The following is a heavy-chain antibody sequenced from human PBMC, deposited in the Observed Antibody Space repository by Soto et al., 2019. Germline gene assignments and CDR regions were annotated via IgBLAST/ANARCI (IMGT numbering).Heavy chain of an antibody. CDR2: IWYDGSNK. D-gene: IGHD3-22*01. CDR1: GFTFSSYG. Sequence: GGSLRLSCAASGFTFSSYGMQWVHQAPGKGLEWVAVIWYDGSNKYYAESVKGRFTISRDNSKNTLYLQMNSLRAEDTAVYYCARDIGYDSSGYYGYWDQGTLVTVSS. J-gene: IGHJ4*02. CDR3: ARDIGYDSSGYYGY. V-gene: IGHV3-33*01.